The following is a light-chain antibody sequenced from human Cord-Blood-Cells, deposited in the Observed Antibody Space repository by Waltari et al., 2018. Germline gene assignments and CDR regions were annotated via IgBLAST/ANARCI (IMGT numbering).Light chain of an antibody. J-gene: IGKJ1*01. CDR3: QQYNSYSWT. CDR1: QSISSW. V-gene: IGKV1-5*01. Sequence: DIHLTQSPSTLSASVGDRVTIPCRASQSISSWLAWYQQKPGKAPKLLIYVASILESGVPSRFSGSGSGTEFTLTISSLQPDDFATYYCQQYNSYSWTFGQGTKVEIK. CDR2: VAS.